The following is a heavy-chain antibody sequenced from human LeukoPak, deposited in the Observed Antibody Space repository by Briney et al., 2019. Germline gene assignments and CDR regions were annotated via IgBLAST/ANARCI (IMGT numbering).Heavy chain of an antibody. D-gene: IGHD2-8*01. V-gene: IGHV3-30*18. Sequence: GRSPRLSCAASGFTFSSYGMHWVRQAPGKGLEWVAVISYDGSNKYYADSVKGRFTNSRDNSKNILYLQMNSLRTEDTAVYYCAKDRCSNGIGCYYYYMDVWGKGTTVTISS. CDR1: GFTFSSYG. CDR3: AKDRCSNGIGCYYYYMDV. J-gene: IGHJ6*03. CDR2: ISYDGSNK.